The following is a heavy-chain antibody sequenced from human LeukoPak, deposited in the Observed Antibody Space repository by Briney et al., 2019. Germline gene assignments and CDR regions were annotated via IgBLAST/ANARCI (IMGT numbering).Heavy chain of an antibody. V-gene: IGHV4-34*01. CDR2: ISHSGST. CDR1: GGSFSGYY. D-gene: IGHD2-2*01. CDR3: ARKGQGIVVPAAMAFDY. J-gene: IGHJ4*02. Sequence: SETLSLTCAVYGGSFSGYYWSWIRQPPGKGLEWIGEISHSGSTNYNPSLKSRVTISVDTSKNQFSLKLSSVTAADTAVYYCARKGQGIVVPAAMAFDYWGQGTLVTVSS.